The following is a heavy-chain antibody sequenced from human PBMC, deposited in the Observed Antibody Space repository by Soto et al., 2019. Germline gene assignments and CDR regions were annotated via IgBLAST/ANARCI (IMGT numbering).Heavy chain of an antibody. J-gene: IGHJ4*02. CDR1: GLPFSIHA. CDR2: ISGNGRIT. V-gene: IGHV3-23*01. Sequence: GGSLRLSCASSGLPFSIHAMRLVRQAPGKGLEWVSGISGNGRITHYADSVKGRFTTSRDNSKSTLYLQMDSLRVEDTAVYYCAKDLRYWGYWGQGVPVTVSS. CDR3: AKDLRYWGY. D-gene: IGHD3-16*01.